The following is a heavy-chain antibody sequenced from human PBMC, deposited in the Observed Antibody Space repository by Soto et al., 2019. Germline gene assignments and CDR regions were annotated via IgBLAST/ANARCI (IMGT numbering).Heavy chain of an antibody. V-gene: IGHV1-18*01. CDR1: GYTFPSHG. CDR2: ISAYNGNT. D-gene: IGHD3-10*01. Sequence: GKVPCTASGYTFPSHGSACVPQAAGQGLEWMGWISAYNGNTKYAQKLQGRVTMTTDKSTSKAYRERRSLRSDDKDVYYCARETELLSGACDIWGQGTTVT. CDR3: ARETELLSGACDI. J-gene: IGHJ3*02.